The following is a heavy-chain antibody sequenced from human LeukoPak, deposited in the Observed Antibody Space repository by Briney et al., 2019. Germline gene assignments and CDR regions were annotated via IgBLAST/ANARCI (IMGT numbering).Heavy chain of an antibody. Sequence: GGSLRLSCAASGFTFSSYSMNWVRQAPGKGLEWVSSISSSSSYIYYADSVKGRFTISRDNAKNSLYLQMNSLRAEDTAVYYCASSMWELRFYMDVWGKGTTITVSS. V-gene: IGHV3-21*01. CDR1: GFTFSSYS. CDR3: ASSMWELRFYMDV. J-gene: IGHJ6*03. CDR2: ISSSSSYI. D-gene: IGHD1-26*01.